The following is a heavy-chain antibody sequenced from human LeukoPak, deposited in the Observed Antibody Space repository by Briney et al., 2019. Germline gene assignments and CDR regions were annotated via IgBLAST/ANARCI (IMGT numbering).Heavy chain of an antibody. V-gene: IGHV1-69*05. J-gene: IGHJ4*02. Sequence: SVKVSCKASGGTFSSYAISWLRQAPGQGLEWMGRIIPIFGTANYAQKFQGRVTITTDESTSTAYMELSSLRSEDTAVYYCAREDHETYYYDSSGYWWYYWGQGTLVTVSS. CDR3: AREDHETYYYDSSGYWWYY. D-gene: IGHD3-22*01. CDR2: IIPIFGTA. CDR1: GGTFSSYA.